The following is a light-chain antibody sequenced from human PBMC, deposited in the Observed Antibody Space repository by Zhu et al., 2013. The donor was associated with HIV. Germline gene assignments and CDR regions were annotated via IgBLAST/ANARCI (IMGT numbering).Light chain of an antibody. CDR1: SSNIGSYT. Sequence: QSVLTQPPSLSGAPGQRVTVSCSGSSSNIGSYTVNWYQHLPGTTPKLLIYRNNQRPSGVPDRFSGSKSGTSASLAISGLRSEDEADYYCAAWDDSLTTYVFGTGTKVTVL. V-gene: IGLV1-44*01. CDR3: AAWDDSLTTYV. J-gene: IGLJ1*01. CDR2: RNN.